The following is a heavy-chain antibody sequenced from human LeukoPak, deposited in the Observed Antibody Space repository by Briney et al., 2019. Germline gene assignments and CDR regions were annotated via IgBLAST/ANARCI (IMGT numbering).Heavy chain of an antibody. CDR1: GFTVSSNY. Sequence: GGSLRLSCAASGFTVSSNYMSWVRQAPGKGLEWVSVIYSGGSTYYADSVKGRFTISRDNSKNTLYLQMNSLRAEDTAVYYCARERRDGYNHYAFDIWGQGTMVIVSS. V-gene: IGHV3-53*05. J-gene: IGHJ3*02. D-gene: IGHD5-24*01. CDR2: IYSGGST. CDR3: ARERRDGYNHYAFDI.